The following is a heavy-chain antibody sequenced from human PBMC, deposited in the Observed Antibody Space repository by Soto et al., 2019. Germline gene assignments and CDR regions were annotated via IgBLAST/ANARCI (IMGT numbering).Heavy chain of an antibody. D-gene: IGHD3-16*01. Sequence: QVQLAQSANEVKKPGASVRVSCKAAGYTFIRYDIAWVRQAPGQGLEWMGWISPYNDYTVYAQKFQGRVSMTADTSTRTVYMNLRGLKSDDTAVYYCARGGYYDNSWGKLSHYGLDVWGQGTSVSVSS. CDR1: GYTFIRYD. J-gene: IGHJ6*02. V-gene: IGHV1-18*01. CDR3: ARGGYYDNSWGKLSHYGLDV. CDR2: ISPYNDYT.